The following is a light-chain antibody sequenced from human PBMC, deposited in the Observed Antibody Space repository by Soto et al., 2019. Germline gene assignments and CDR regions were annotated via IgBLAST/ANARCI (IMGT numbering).Light chain of an antibody. CDR2: GAS. J-gene: IGKJ1*01. V-gene: IGKV3-15*01. CDR3: QQYNNWPWT. Sequence: EIVMTQSPAPLSGSPGERATLSCRASQSVSSNLAWYQQKPGQAPRRLMYGASTRATGSPATFSGSGSGTEFTLTNSSLQSKDFAVYYCQQYNNWPWTFGEGTKVEIK. CDR1: QSVSSN.